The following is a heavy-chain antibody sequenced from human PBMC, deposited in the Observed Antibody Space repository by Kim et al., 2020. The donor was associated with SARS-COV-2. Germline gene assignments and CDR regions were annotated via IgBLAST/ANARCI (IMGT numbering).Heavy chain of an antibody. Sequence: SVKVSCKVSGGPFSNAPISWVRQAPGQGLEWMGGITPLFGTPNYAQKFKGRVTIIADEPASKVHMELSGLRSDDTAVYYCVRGSFEGPYFGDYARYYGMDVWGQGTTVSVSS. V-gene: IGHV1-69*13. CDR1: GGPFSNAP. D-gene: IGHD4-17*01. J-gene: IGHJ6*02. CDR2: ITPLFGTP. CDR3: VRGSFEGPYFGDYARYYGMDV.